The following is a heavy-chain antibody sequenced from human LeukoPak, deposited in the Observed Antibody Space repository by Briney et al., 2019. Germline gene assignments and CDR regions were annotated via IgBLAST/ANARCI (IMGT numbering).Heavy chain of an antibody. CDR1: GFTFSSYA. CDR3: AKDSTGVAATDY. Sequence: GGSLRLSCAASGFTFSSYAMTWVRQAPGRGLEWVSAISASGGNTYYADSVKGRFTISRDNSKYTLYLQINSLRAEDTAVYYCAKDSTGVAATDYWGQGTLVTVSS. CDR2: ISASGGNT. J-gene: IGHJ4*02. D-gene: IGHD6-19*01. V-gene: IGHV3-23*01.